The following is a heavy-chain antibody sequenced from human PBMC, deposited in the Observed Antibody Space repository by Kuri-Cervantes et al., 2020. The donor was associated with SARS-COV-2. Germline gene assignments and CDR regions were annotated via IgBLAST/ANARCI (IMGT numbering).Heavy chain of an antibody. D-gene: IGHD3-10*01. V-gene: IGHV3-20*04. CDR1: GFTFDDYG. Sequence: GESLKISCAASGFTFDDYGMSWVRQAPGKGLEWVSGTNWNGGSTGYADSVKGRFTISRDNSKNTLYLQMDSLRAEDTTVYYCAKGSLWFGEFTFDYWGQGTLVTVSS. CDR2: TNWNGGST. J-gene: IGHJ4*02. CDR3: AKGSLWFGEFTFDY.